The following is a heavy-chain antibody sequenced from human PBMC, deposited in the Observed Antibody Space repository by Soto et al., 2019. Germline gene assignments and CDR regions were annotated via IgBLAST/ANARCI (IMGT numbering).Heavy chain of an antibody. CDR3: ARANPYCSGGSCYGYYYYGMDV. J-gene: IGHJ6*02. CDR2: IYYSGST. CDR1: GGSISSGGYY. Sequence: SETLSLTCTVSGGSISSGGYYWSWIRQHPGEGLEWIGYIYYSGSTYYNPSLKSRVTISVDTSKNQFSLKLSSVTAADTAVYYCARANPYCSGGSCYGYYYYGMDVWGQGTTVTVSS. D-gene: IGHD2-15*01. V-gene: IGHV4-31*03.